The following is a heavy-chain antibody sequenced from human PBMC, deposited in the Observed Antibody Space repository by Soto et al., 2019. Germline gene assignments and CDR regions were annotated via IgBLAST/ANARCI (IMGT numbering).Heavy chain of an antibody. CDR1: GFTFSNYD. V-gene: IGHV3-13*01. J-gene: IGHJ4*02. Sequence: EVQLVESGGGLVQPGGSLRLSCAASGFTFSNYDMHWVRQTSGKGLECVAGIGTDGDTFYPGSVKGRFSISREDAKNSFYLQMNSLRAEDTAVYYCASGGLYICGQGTLVTVSS. D-gene: IGHD3-16*01. CDR3: ASGGLYI. CDR2: IGTDGDT.